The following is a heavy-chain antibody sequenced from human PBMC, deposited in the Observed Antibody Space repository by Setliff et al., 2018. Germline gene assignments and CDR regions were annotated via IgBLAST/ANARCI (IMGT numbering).Heavy chain of an antibody. CDR3: ARDPYGGSWFDS. CDR2: IHTGGST. CDR1: GDSMNSRKFY. V-gene: IGHV4-61*02. D-gene: IGHD2-21*01. J-gene: IGHJ5*01. Sequence: SETLSLTCSVSGDSMNSRKFYWNWIRQPAGRGLEWIGRIHTGGSTNYSPTLGGRVIISIDASRKQFSLLLRSVTAADTAVYYCARDPYGGSWFDSWGQGALVTVSS.